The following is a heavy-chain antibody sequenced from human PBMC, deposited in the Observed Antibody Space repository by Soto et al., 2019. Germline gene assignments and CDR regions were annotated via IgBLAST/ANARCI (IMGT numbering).Heavy chain of an antibody. J-gene: IGHJ6*02. CDR3: ARDVRWFVHDYYYGMDV. CDR2: IWYDGSNK. V-gene: IGHV3-33*01. D-gene: IGHD3-10*01. CDR1: GFTFSRSG. Sequence: GGSLRLSLAAFGFTFSRSGMHWVRQAPGKGLEWVAVIWYDGSNKYYADSVKGRFTISRANSKNTLYLQMSSLRVEYTAVYYCARDVRWFVHDYYYGMDVWGQGTMVTVSS.